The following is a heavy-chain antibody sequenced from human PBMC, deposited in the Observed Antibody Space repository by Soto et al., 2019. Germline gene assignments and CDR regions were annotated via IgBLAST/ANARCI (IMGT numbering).Heavy chain of an antibody. D-gene: IGHD2-2*01. V-gene: IGHV1-69*06. CDR3: ARLPRPRYCSSTSCFPHHYYYGMDV. Sequence: SVKVSCKASGGTFSSYAISWVRQAPGQGLEWMGGIIPIFGTANYAQKFQGRVTITADKSTSTAYMELSSLRSEDTAVYYCARLPRPRYCSSTSCFPHHYYYGMDVWGQGTTVTVSS. J-gene: IGHJ6*02. CDR2: IIPIFGTA. CDR1: GGTFSSYA.